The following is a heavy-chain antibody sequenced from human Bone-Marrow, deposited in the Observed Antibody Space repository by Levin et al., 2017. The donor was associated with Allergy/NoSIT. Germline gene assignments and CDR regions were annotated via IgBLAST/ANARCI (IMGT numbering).Heavy chain of an antibody. CDR2: ISYDINKI. Sequence: PGGSLRLSCAASGFSFSGYEMNWVRQAPGKGLEWISYISYDINKIYYAESVKGRFAISRDNAKNSLFLQMNSLRVEDTAIYYCARDGWHYYSLDVWGQGTTVTVSS. J-gene: IGHJ6*02. CDR1: GFSFSGYE. D-gene: IGHD5-24*01. V-gene: IGHV3-48*03. CDR3: ARDGWHYYSLDV.